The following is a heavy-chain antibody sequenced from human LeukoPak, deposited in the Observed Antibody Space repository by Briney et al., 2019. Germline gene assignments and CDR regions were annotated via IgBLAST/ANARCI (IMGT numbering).Heavy chain of an antibody. J-gene: IGHJ4*02. Sequence: SVKVSCKSSGYTFTGCYMHWVRQAAGLGLEWMGWINPSSGGTNYAQKFQGRVTMTRDTSISTAYTELSSLRSDDTGVYSCARAQTMAAAGTGPGDFWGQGTLVTVSS. V-gene: IGHV1-2*02. CDR2: INPSSGGT. CDR3: ARAQTMAAAGTGPGDF. CDR1: GYTFTGCY. D-gene: IGHD6-13*01.